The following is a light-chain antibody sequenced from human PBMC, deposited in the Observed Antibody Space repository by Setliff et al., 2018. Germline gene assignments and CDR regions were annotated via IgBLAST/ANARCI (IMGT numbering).Light chain of an antibody. CDR3: QVWDSGSEHYV. CDR2: YDS. CDR1: NIGGKS. V-gene: IGLV3-21*04. Sequence: SYELTQPPSVPVAPGKTARITCGRNNIGGKSVNWYQQKPGQAPVLVIYYDSDRPSGIPERFFGSNSGNTATLTISRVEAGDEADYYCQVWDSGSEHYVFGTGTKV. J-gene: IGLJ1*01.